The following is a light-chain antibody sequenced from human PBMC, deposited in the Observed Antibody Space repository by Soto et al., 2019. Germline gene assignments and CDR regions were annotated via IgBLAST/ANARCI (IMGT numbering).Light chain of an antibody. J-gene: IGLJ1*01. V-gene: IGLV1-40*01. Sequence: QAVVTQPPSVSGAPGQRVIISCTGSSSNIGAGYHVHWYQQLPGSAPKLLIYRNSNRPSGVPDRFSGSESGTSASLAITGLQAEDEADYYCQSYDSSLSGYVFGTGTKLTVL. CDR1: SSNIGAGYH. CDR2: RNS. CDR3: QSYDSSLSGYV.